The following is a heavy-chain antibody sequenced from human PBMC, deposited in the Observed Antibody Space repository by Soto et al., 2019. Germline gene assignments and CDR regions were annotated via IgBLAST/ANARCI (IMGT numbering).Heavy chain of an antibody. J-gene: IGHJ5*02. CDR3: ARDPAADGSGWFDP. D-gene: IGHD6-13*01. CDR2: ISYDGSNK. V-gene: IGHV3-30-3*01. CDR1: GFTFSSYA. Sequence: QVQLVESGGGVVQPGRSLRLSCAASGFTFSSYAMHWVRQAPGKGLEWVAVISYDGSNKYYADSVKGRFTISRDHSKNTLCLQMNSLRGEDTAVYYCARDPAADGSGWFDPWGQGTLVTVSS.